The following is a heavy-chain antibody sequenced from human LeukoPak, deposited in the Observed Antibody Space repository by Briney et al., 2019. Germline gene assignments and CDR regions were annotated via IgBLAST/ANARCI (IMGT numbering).Heavy chain of an antibody. CDR1: GYTFTSYY. D-gene: IGHD2-2*01. Sequence: ASVKVSCKASGYTFTSYYMHWVRQAPGQGLEWMGIINPSGGSTSYAQKFQGRVTMTRDTSTSTVYTGLSSLRSEDTAVYYCASVYCSSTSCYGFDYWGQGTLVTVSS. J-gene: IGHJ4*02. CDR3: ASVYCSSTSCYGFDY. CDR2: INPSGGST. V-gene: IGHV1-46*01.